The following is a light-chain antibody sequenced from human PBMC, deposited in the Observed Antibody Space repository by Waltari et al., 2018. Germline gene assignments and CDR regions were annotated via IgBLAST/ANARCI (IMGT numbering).Light chain of an antibody. Sequence: AIQMTQSPYSLSASVGDRVSITCRASQGIRNDLGWYQQKPGKAPKLLIYAASSLQSGVPSRFSGSGSGTDFTLTISSLQPEDFATYYCLQDYNYPLTFGGGTKVEIK. J-gene: IGKJ4*01. CDR1: QGIRND. CDR2: AAS. V-gene: IGKV1-6*01. CDR3: LQDYNYPLT.